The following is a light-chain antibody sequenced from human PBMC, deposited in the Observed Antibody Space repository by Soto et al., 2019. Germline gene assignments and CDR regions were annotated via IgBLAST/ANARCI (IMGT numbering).Light chain of an antibody. Sequence: IVLKQSPGTLSLSPGERVTLSCRASQSVTTRLAWYQHKPGQAPTLLMSGASNRASGVPVRFSGSGSGTDFSLTISRLEPEDFALYYCQQYGGSPITFGLGTRLEMK. CDR3: QQYGGSPIT. J-gene: IGKJ5*01. CDR2: GAS. CDR1: QSVTTR. V-gene: IGKV3-20*01.